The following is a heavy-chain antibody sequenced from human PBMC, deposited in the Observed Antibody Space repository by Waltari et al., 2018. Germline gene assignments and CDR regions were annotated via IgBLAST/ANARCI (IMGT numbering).Heavy chain of an antibody. CDR3: ASDIMVNGYDSQFDY. V-gene: IGHV3-23*04. CDR2: ISGSGGST. J-gene: IGHJ4*02. D-gene: IGHD5-12*01. CDR1: GFTFSSYA. Sequence: EVQLVESGGGLVQPGGSLRRSCAASGFTFSSYAMSWVGQAPGEGLEGVAAISGSGGSTYYADSVKGRFTNSRDKSKNTLYLQMNSQGAEDTSVYYCASDIMVNGYDSQFDYWGQGTLVTVSS.